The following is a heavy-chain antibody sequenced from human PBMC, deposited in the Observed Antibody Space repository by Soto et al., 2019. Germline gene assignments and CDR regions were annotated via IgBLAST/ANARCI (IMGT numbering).Heavy chain of an antibody. CDR3: ARHHRYCTGGSCYAIDS. CDR2: IYYTGST. Sequence: ETLSLTCTVSGGSISSYYWTWIRQPPGKEPEWIAYIYYTGSTSYNPSLKSQVTISLDTSKNQFSLNLSSVTAADTAVYYCARHHRYCTGGSCYAIDSWGQGTLVTVSS. J-gene: IGHJ4*02. CDR1: GGSISSYY. D-gene: IGHD2-15*01. V-gene: IGHV4-59*08.